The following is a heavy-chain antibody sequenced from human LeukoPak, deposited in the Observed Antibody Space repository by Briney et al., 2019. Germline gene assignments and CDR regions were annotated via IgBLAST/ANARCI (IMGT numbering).Heavy chain of an antibody. CDR2: MHYSGAT. Sequence: KPSETLSLTCTVSGASINNSPYYWAWIRQPPGKELEWIVSMHYSGATYYNPSLKSRVTISIDTSKNQFSLRLTSVTAADTAVFYCARNDRGRPADYWGQGTLVTVSS. CDR3: ARNDRGRPADY. J-gene: IGHJ4*02. D-gene: IGHD1-26*01. V-gene: IGHV4-39*01. CDR1: GASINNSPYY.